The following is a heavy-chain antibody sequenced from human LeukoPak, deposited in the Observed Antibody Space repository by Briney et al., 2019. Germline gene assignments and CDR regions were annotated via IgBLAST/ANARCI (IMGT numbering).Heavy chain of an antibody. D-gene: IGHD3-10*01. CDR1: GFTFRSYW. Sequence: GGSLRLSCAASGFTFRSYWMSWVRQAPGRGLEWVANIKQDGSEKYYVDSVKGRFTISRDNAKKSLYLQMNSLRAEDTAVYYCARGAYGFDYWGQGTLVTVSS. V-gene: IGHV3-7*01. CDR3: ARGAYGFDY. CDR2: IKQDGSEK. J-gene: IGHJ4*02.